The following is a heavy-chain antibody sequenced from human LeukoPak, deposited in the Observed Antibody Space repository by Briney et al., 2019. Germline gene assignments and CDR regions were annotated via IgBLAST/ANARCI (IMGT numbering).Heavy chain of an antibody. Sequence: GGSLRLSCAASGFTFDDYAMHWVRQAPGEGLEWVSGISWNSGSIGYADSVKGRFTISRDNAKNSLYLEMNSLRAEDRALYYCAKDIGSSSWYLGNWGQGTLVTVSS. D-gene: IGHD6-13*01. V-gene: IGHV3-9*01. J-gene: IGHJ4*02. CDR1: GFTFDDYA. CDR2: ISWNSGSI. CDR3: AKDIGSSSWYLGN.